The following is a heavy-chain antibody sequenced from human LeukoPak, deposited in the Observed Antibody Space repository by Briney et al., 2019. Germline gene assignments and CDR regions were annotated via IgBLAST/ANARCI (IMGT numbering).Heavy chain of an antibody. D-gene: IGHD2-21*02. CDR3: AKVRTYCGGDCSFEAFDY. J-gene: IGHJ4*02. Sequence: HPGGSLRLSCAASGFTFSSYAMSWVRQAPGKGLEWVSAISGSGGSTYYADSVKGRFTISRDNSKNTLYLQMNSLRAEDTAVYYCAKVRTYCGGDCSFEAFDYWGQGTLVTVSS. CDR2: ISGSGGST. CDR1: GFTFSSYA. V-gene: IGHV3-23*01.